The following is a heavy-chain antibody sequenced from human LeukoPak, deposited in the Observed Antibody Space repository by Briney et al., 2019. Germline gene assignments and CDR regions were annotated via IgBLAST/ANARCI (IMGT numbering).Heavy chain of an antibody. CDR3: ARRSCSGGTCYESRGWFDS. J-gene: IGHJ5*01. Sequence: SETLSLTCAVYIDSFSNYHWNWIRQTPAKGMEWIGEVNESGGTNISPSLRSRVILSVDTSKNQFSLKLISVTAADTAVYYCARRSCSGGTCYESRGWFDSWGQGTLVTVSS. V-gene: IGHV4-34*01. CDR2: VNESGGT. D-gene: IGHD2-15*01. CDR1: IDSFSNYH.